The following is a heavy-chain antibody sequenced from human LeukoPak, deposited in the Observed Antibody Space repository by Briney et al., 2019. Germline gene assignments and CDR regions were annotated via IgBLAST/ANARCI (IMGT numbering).Heavy chain of an antibody. Sequence: PGGSLRLPCAASGFAFSSYTMNWVRQTPGKGLEWVSSISYSSSTSYADSVKGRFTISRDTARNSLYLQMNSLRADDTAVYYCARGAGIDYWGQGTLVTVSP. CDR2: ISYSSST. CDR3: ARGAGIDY. J-gene: IGHJ4*02. D-gene: IGHD6-19*01. CDR1: GFAFSSYT. V-gene: IGHV3-21*01.